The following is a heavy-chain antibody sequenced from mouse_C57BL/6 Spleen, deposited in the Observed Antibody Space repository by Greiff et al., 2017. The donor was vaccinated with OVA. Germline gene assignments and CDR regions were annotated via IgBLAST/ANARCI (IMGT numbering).Heavy chain of an antibody. V-gene: IGHV1-7*01. J-gene: IGHJ4*01. D-gene: IGHD1-1*01. CDR1: GYTFTSYW. Sequence: QVQLQQSGAELAKPGASVKLSCKASGYTFTSYWMHWVKQRPGQGLEWIGYINPSSGYTKYNQKFKDKATLTADKSSSTAYMQLSSLTYEDSAVYYCARGYYGSSYELDYYAMDYWGQGTSVTVSS. CDR3: ARGYYGSSYELDYYAMDY. CDR2: INPSSGYT.